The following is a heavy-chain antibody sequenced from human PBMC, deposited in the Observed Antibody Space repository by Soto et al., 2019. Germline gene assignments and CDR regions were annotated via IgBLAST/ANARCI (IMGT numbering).Heavy chain of an antibody. D-gene: IGHD3-22*01. CDR1: GCTFTSYA. CDR3: ARGGDYYDSSGYLHAFDI. Sequence: ASVKVSCKASGCTFTSYAMHWVRQAPGQRLERMGWINAGNGNTKYSQKFQGRVTITRDTSASTAYMELSSLRSEDTAVYYCARGGDYYDSSGYLHAFDIWGQGTMVTVSS. J-gene: IGHJ3*02. V-gene: IGHV1-3*01. CDR2: INAGNGNT.